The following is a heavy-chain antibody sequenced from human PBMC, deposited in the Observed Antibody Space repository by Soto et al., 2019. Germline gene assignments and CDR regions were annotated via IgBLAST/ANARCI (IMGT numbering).Heavy chain of an antibody. CDR2: MNPSSGYT. V-gene: IGHV1-8*01. D-gene: IGHD1-26*01. CDR3: ARFVRHQRPTIDF. CDR1: GYTFTNYD. J-gene: IGHJ4*02. Sequence: ASVKVSCKASGYTFTNYDINWVRQATGQGLEWLGWMNPSSGYTGYAQKFQGRVTMTGDTSISTAYMELSSLTSADTAVYYCARFVRHQRPTIDFWGQGALVTVSS.